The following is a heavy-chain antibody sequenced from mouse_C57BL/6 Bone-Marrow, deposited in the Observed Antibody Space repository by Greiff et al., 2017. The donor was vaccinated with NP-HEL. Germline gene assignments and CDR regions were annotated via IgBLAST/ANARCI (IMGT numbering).Heavy chain of an antibody. V-gene: IGHV1-82*01. D-gene: IGHD2-1*01. CDR1: GYAFSSSW. CDR3: ARDYGNWYFDV. Sequence: VKLMESGPELVKPGASVKISCKASGYAFSSSWMNWVKQRPGKGLEWIGRIYPGDGDTNYNGKFKGKATLTADKSSSTAYMQLSSLTSEDSAVYFCARDYGNWYFDVWGTGTTVTVSS. CDR2: IYPGDGDT. J-gene: IGHJ1*03.